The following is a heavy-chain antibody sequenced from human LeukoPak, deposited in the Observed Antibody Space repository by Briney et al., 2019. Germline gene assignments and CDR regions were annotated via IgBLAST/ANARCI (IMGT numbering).Heavy chain of an antibody. CDR1: GYTFSSYS. V-gene: IGHV3-21*01. J-gene: IGHJ4*02. Sequence: GESLKISCAASGYTFSSYSINWVRQAPGKGLEWVSSISVRSNYIYYADSVRGRFSISRDDARDSLYLQMNSLRAEDTAVYYCVRLRRNSDTSGFYYYYDYWGKGTLVTVSS. CDR3: VRLRRNSDTSGFYYYYDY. D-gene: IGHD3-22*01. CDR2: ISVRSNYI.